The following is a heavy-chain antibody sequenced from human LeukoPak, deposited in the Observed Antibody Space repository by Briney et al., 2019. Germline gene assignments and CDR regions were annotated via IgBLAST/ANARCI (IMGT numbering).Heavy chain of an antibody. V-gene: IGHV4-31*03. Sequence: SETLSLTCTDSGGSISSGGYYWSWIRQHPGKGRQWFGYFYYRGSTYYNPSLNSRVTISVDTSKNQFSLELSSVTAADTAVYYCARELNYYASSGYYPYDAFDIWGQGTMVTVSS. CDR3: ARELNYYASSGYYPYDAFDI. CDR2: FYYRGST. D-gene: IGHD3-22*01. CDR1: GGSISSGGYY. J-gene: IGHJ3*02.